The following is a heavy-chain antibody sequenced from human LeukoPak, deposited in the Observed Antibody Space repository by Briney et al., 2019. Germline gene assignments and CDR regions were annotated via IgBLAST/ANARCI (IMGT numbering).Heavy chain of an antibody. CDR1: GFTFSSYA. CDR2: ITNSGSDI. J-gene: IGHJ4*02. Sequence: GGSLRLSCAASGFTFSSYAMSWVRQAPGKRLEWISYITNSGSDIEYADSVKGRFTISWDNAKKSLYLEMNTLRAEDTAIYYCACPYRSRFDYWGQGTLVTVSS. D-gene: IGHD6-13*01. CDR3: ACPYRSRFDY. V-gene: IGHV3-21*05.